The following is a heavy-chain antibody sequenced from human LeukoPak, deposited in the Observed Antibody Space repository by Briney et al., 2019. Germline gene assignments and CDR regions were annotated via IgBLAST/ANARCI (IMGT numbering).Heavy chain of an antibody. J-gene: IGHJ5*02. D-gene: IGHD6-13*01. Sequence: SETLSLTCTVSGGSISSYYWGWIRQPPGKGLEWIGSIYHSGSTYYNPSLKSRVTISVDTSKNQFSLKLSSVTAADTAVYYCAREGGSSWHRIVVHWFDPWGQGTLVTVSS. CDR1: GGSISSYY. CDR2: IYHSGST. CDR3: AREGGSSWHRIVVHWFDP. V-gene: IGHV4-39*07.